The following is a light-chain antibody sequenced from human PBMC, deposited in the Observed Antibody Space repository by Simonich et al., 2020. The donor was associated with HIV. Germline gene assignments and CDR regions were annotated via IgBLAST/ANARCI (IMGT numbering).Light chain of an antibody. CDR3: QQYYGTPLT. CDR1: QNIAGN. Sequence: EIVLTQSPATLSLSPGERATLSCRASQNIAGNLAWYQQKPGQAPRLFIYYASTRATGVPARFSGSGFGTDFTLSISSLQAEDVAVYYCQQYYGTPLTFGGGTRVEIK. CDR2: YAS. J-gene: IGKJ4*01. V-gene: IGKV3-15*01.